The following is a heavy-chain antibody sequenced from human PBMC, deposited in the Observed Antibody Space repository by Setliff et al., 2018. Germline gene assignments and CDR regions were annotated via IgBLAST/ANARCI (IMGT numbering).Heavy chain of an antibody. CDR3: ARPNYYDNTGFYDRRNDAFDI. Sequence: LSLTCTVSGSSINNTTYYWAWIRQPPGKGLEWVGSVHYTGSTDYNPSLRSRVAISVDTSRNHLSLKLSSVTAADTAVYFCARPNYYDNTGFYDRRNDAFDIWGQGTLVTVSS. J-gene: IGHJ3*02. V-gene: IGHV4-39*02. D-gene: IGHD3-22*01. CDR1: GSSINNTTYY. CDR2: VHYTGST.